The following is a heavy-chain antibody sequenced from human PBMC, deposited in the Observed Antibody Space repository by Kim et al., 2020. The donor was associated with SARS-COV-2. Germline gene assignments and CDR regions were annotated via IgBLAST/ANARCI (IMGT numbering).Heavy chain of an antibody. Sequence: GGSLRLSCAASGFTVSSNYMSWVRQAPGKGLEWVSVIYSGGSTYYADSVKGRFTISRHNSKNTLYLQMNSLRAEDTAVYYCARDLLYSSGWYTPGWGQGTLVTVSS. J-gene: IGHJ4*02. V-gene: IGHV3-53*04. CDR2: IYSGGST. CDR3: ARDLLYSSGWYTPG. CDR1: GFTVSSNY. D-gene: IGHD6-19*01.